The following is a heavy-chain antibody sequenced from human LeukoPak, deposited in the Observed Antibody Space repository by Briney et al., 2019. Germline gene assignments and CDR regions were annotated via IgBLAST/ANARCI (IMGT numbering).Heavy chain of an antibody. CDR3: ARSLWLGSFDY. J-gene: IGHJ4*02. Sequence: SGGSLRLSCAASGFTFSSYWMHWVRQAPRKGLVWVSRINSDGSSTSYADSVKGRFTISRDNAKNTLYLQMNSLRAEDTAVYYCARSLWLGSFDYWGQGTLVTVSS. CDR2: INSDGSST. V-gene: IGHV3-74*01. D-gene: IGHD3-10*01. CDR1: GFTFSSYW.